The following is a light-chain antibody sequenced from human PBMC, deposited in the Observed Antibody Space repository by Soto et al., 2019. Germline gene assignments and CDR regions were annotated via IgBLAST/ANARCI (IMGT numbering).Light chain of an antibody. Sequence: QSALTQPPSASGSPGQSVTISCTGNSGDIGNNNYVSWYQQHPGKAPKLMIYEVTKRPSGVPDRFSGSKSGNTASLTVSGLQAEDEADYYCCSYAGSRIFGPGTRSPS. CDR1: SGDIGNNNY. J-gene: IGLJ1*01. CDR3: CSYAGSRI. CDR2: EVT. V-gene: IGLV2-8*01.